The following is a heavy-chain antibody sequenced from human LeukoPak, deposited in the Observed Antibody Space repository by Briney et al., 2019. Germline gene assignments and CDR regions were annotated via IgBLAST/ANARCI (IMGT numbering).Heavy chain of an antibody. CDR2: IRQDGSEK. Sequence: GGSLRLSCAASGFTFSSYWMCWVRQAPGKGLEWVANIRQDGSEKYYVDSVKGRFTISRDHGKNSLYLQMNSLRAEDTAVYYCARTGYSSSWYPFDYWGQGTLVTVSS. CDR1: GFTFSSYW. J-gene: IGHJ4*02. CDR3: ARTGYSSSWYPFDY. V-gene: IGHV3-7*01. D-gene: IGHD6-13*01.